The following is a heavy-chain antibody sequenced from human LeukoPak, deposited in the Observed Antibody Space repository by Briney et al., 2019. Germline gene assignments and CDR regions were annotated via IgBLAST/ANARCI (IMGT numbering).Heavy chain of an antibody. V-gene: IGHV1-69*13. CDR1: GYTFTSYG. CDR3: AREAYYYDSSGYYYPTDY. J-gene: IGHJ4*02. CDR2: IIPIFGTA. Sequence: GASVKVSCKASGYTFTSYGISWVRQAPGQGLEWMGGIIPIFGTANYAQKFQGRVTITADESTSTAYMELSSLRSEDTAVYYCAREAYYYDSSGYYYPTDYWGQGTLVTVSS. D-gene: IGHD3-22*01.